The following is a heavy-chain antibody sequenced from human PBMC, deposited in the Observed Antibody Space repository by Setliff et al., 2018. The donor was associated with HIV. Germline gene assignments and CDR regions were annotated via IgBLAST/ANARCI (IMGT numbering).Heavy chain of an antibody. V-gene: IGHV3-33*01. CDR3: ARADYDILTAYYSSAFDM. CDR1: GFTFSSYG. CDR2: IWYDGNNK. Sequence: GGSLRLSCAASGFTFSSYGMHWVRQAPGKGLEWVAVIWYDGNNKYYAESVKGRFTISRDNSKSMLYLQMNNLRVDDTAMYYCARADYDILTAYYSSAFDMWGQGTMVTVSS. D-gene: IGHD3-9*01. J-gene: IGHJ3*02.